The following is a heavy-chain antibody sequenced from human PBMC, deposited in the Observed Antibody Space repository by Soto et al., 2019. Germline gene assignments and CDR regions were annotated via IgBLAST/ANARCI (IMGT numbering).Heavy chain of an antibody. CDR1: GYTFTGYY. CDR3: AREGPLVVRGVIPSWFDP. J-gene: IGHJ5*02. Sequence: ASVKVSCKASGYTFTGYYMHWVRQAPGQGLEWMGWINPNSGGTNYAQKFQGRVTMTRDTSISTAYMELSRLRSDDTAVYYCAREGPLVVRGVIPSWFDPWGQGTLVTV. D-gene: IGHD3-10*01. CDR2: INPNSGGT. V-gene: IGHV1-2*02.